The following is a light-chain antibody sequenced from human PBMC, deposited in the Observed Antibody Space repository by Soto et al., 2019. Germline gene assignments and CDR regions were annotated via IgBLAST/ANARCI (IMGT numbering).Light chain of an antibody. J-gene: IGLJ3*02. CDR2: DVN. Sequence: QSVLTQPRSVSGSPGQSVTISCTGTSSDVGGYKYVSWYQQHPGKAPKLILYDVNKRPSGVPDRFSGSKSGNTASLTISGLQADDETDYYCCSYAGSSWVFGGGTKLTVL. CDR1: SSDVGGYKY. V-gene: IGLV2-11*01. CDR3: CSYAGSSWV.